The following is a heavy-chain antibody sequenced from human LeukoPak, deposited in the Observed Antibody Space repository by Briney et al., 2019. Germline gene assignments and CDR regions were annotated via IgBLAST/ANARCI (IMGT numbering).Heavy chain of an antibody. V-gene: IGHV4-61*02. CDR1: GGSISSGSYY. CDR3: ARGGSLYYDSSGYLDY. D-gene: IGHD3-22*01. CDR2: IYTSGST. Sequence: SQTLSLTCTVSGGSISSGSYYWSWIRQPAGKGLEWIGRIYTSGSTNYNPSLKSRVTISVDTSKNRFSLKPSSVTAADTAVYYCARGGSLYYDSSGYLDYWGQGTLVTVSS. J-gene: IGHJ4*02.